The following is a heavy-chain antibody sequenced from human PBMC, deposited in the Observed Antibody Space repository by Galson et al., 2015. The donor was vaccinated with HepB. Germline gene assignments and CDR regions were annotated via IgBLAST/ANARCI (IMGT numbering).Heavy chain of an antibody. V-gene: IGHV3-23*01. CDR3: AKYSLYSSSSRGGWFDP. CDR1: GFTFSSYA. D-gene: IGHD6-6*01. Sequence: SLRLSCAASGFTFSSYAMSWVRQAPGKGLEWVSSLSGSGGSTYYADSVKGRFTISRDNSKNTVFLQMKSLRAADTAAYYCAKYSLYSSSSRGGWFDPWGQGTLVTVSS. J-gene: IGHJ5*02. CDR2: LSGSGGST.